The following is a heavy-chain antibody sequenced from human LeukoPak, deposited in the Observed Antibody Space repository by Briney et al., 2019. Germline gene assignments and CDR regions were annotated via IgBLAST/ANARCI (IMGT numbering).Heavy chain of an antibody. J-gene: IGHJ6*03. CDR3: AKGRRTNDFWSDVTYYYYYMDV. Sequence: GGSLRLSCAASGFTFSSYGMTWVRQAPGKGLEWVSYISSSSSTIYYADSVKGRFTISRDNAKNSLYLQLNSLRAEDTAVYYCAKGRRTNDFWSDVTYYYYYMDVWGKGTTVTVSS. D-gene: IGHD3-3*01. CDR2: ISSSSSTI. V-gene: IGHV3-48*01. CDR1: GFTFSSYG.